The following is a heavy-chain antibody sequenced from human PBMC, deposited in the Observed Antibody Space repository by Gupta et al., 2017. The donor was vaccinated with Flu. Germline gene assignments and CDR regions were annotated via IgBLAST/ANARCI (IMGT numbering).Heavy chain of an antibody. V-gene: IGHV3-23*01. Sequence: EVQLSESGGGLVQPGGSLRLSCAASESTFSSFGMIWVRQAPGKGLEWVSGISASGTSAYYADSVRGRFTVSRDNSKNTLYLQMNRLRADDAAVYYCAQRGDRFQWEMWWLDLWGQGTLVTVSS. D-gene: IGHD1-26*01. J-gene: IGHJ5*02. CDR1: ESTFSSFG. CDR2: ISASGTSA. CDR3: AQRGDRFQWEMWWLDL.